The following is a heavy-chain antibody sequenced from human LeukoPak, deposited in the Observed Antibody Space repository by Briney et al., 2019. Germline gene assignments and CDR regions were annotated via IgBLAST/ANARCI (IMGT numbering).Heavy chain of an antibody. D-gene: IGHD6-19*01. CDR1: GFAFSSYA. V-gene: IGHV3-23*01. CDR3: AKTTTGYSSGRFPGWPVDY. Sequence: PGGSLRLSCAAFGFAFSSYAMYWVRQAPGEGLEWVSGIFGSGGSTHYADSVKGRFTISRDNSKNTVYLQMNSLRAEDTAVYYCAKTTTGYSSGRFPGWPVDYWGQGTLVTVSS. J-gene: IGHJ4*02. CDR2: IFGSGGST.